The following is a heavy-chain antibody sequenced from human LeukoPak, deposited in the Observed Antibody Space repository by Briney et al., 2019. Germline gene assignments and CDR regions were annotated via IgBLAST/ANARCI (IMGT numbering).Heavy chain of an antibody. CDR2: IYTSGST. Sequence: SETLSLTCTVSGGSISSSSYYWSWIRQPAGKGLEWIGRIYTSGSTNYNPSLKSRVTMSVDTSKNQFSLKLSSVTAADTAVYYCARENDYSDSSGYPDYWGQGTLVTVSS. CDR3: ARENDYSDSSGYPDY. CDR1: GGSISSSSYY. V-gene: IGHV4-61*02. J-gene: IGHJ4*02. D-gene: IGHD3-22*01.